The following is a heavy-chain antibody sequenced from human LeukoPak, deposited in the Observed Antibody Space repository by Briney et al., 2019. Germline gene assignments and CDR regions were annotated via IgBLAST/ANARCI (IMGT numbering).Heavy chain of an antibody. CDR2: ISYDGSNK. J-gene: IGHJ4*02. CDR1: GFMFRNYA. CDR3: AKDRSPYFDY. V-gene: IGHV3-30*18. Sequence: GGSLRLSCAASGFMFRNYAMSWVRQAPGKGLEWVAVISYDGSNKYYADSVKGRFTISRDNSKNTLYLQMNSLRAEDTAVYYCAKDRSPYFDYWGQGTLVTVSS.